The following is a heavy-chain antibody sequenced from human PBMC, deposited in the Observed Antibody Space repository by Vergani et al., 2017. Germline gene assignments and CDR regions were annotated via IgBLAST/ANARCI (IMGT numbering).Heavy chain of an antibody. V-gene: IGHV4-34*01. CDR3: ARRAERWETLLRDDFDV. D-gene: IGHD1-26*01. Sequence: QVQLQQLGPGLLKPSETLSLTFAVYGGSLSGYYWSWIRMAPGKGLEWIGEINHSGTINYNPTLKSPFNVSIDTARDHFSLKLRSVSAADTAVYFCARRAERWETLLRDDFDVWGQGTFVTVSP. J-gene: IGHJ3*01. CDR1: GGSLSGYY. CDR2: INHSGTI.